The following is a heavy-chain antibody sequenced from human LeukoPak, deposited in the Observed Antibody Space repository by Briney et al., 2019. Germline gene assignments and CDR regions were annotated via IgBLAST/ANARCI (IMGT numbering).Heavy chain of an antibody. Sequence: GGSLRLSCAASGLTFTTYAMNWVRQAPGRGLEWVSSIEPSGFTIFYANSVKGQFTISRDNAKNSLYLQMNSLRPDDTALYFCASGIRERGFDYWGHGTLVTVSS. CDR2: IEPSGFTI. J-gene: IGHJ4*01. D-gene: IGHD1-1*01. CDR3: ASGIRERGFDY. CDR1: GLTFTTYA. V-gene: IGHV3-21*01.